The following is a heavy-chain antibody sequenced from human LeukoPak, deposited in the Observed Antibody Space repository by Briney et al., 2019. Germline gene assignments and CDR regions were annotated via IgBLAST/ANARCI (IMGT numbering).Heavy chain of an antibody. V-gene: IGHV3-23*01. Sequence: PGGSLRLSCAASGFTFSSYAMSWVRQAPGKGLEWVSAISGSGGSTYYADPVKGRFTISRDNSKNTLYLQMNSLRAEDTAVYYCAKTIAERGYYYYYMDVWGKGTTVTVSS. CDR2: ISGSGGST. J-gene: IGHJ6*03. D-gene: IGHD6-13*01. CDR1: GFTFSSYA. CDR3: AKTIAERGYYYYYMDV.